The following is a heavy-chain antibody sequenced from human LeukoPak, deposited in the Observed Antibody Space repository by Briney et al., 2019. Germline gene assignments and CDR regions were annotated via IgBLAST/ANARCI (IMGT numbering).Heavy chain of an antibody. CDR1: GFTFSNYA. CDR3: ARDIAWGAFDY. J-gene: IGHJ4*02. D-gene: IGHD7-27*01. Sequence: GGSLRLSCAASGFTFSNYAMSWVRQAPGKGLEWVSAISGGGGSTYYADSVKGRFTISRDNSKTTLFLHMNGLRAEDTAVYYCARDIAWGAFDYWGQGILVAVSS. V-gene: IGHV3-23*01. CDR2: ISGGGGST.